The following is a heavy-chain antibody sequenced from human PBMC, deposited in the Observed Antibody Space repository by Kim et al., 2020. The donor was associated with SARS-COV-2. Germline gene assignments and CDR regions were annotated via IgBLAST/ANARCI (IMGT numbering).Heavy chain of an antibody. D-gene: IGHD1-1*01. CDR2: IIPILGIA. CDR1: GGTFSSYA. J-gene: IGHJ4*02. Sequence: SVKVSCKASGGTFSSYAISWVRQAPGQGLEWMGRIIPILGIANYAQKFQGRVTITADKSTSTAYMELSSLRSEDTTVYYCARDSITTGTYYFDYWGQGTLVTASS. CDR3: ARDSITTGTYYFDY. V-gene: IGHV1-69*04.